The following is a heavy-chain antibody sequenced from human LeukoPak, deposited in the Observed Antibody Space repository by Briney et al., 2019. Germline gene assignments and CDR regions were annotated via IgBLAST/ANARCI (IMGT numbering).Heavy chain of an antibody. J-gene: IGHJ4*02. CDR2: IYSGGST. CDR1: GFTVSSNY. V-gene: IGHV3-66*04. Sequence: GGSLRLSCAASGFTVSSNYMSWVRQAPGKGLEWVSVIYSGGSTYYADSVKGRFTISRDNAKNSLYLQMNSLRAEDTAVYYCARHYYDSSGYSYYFDYWGQGTLVTVSS. D-gene: IGHD3-22*01. CDR3: ARHYYDSSGYSYYFDY.